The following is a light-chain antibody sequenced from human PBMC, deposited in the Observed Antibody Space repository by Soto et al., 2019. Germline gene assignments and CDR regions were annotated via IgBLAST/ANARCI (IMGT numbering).Light chain of an antibody. CDR1: QSVISNY. CDR3: QQYGSSLTWT. Sequence: EVVLTQTPGTVSLSPGERVTLSCRASQSVISNYLAWYQQRPGQAPRLLIYAASSRATSIPARFSGSRSGTDFPLSISSREPEDFAVYYCQQYGSSLTWTFGQGTKVEMK. J-gene: IGKJ1*01. V-gene: IGKV3-20*01. CDR2: AAS.